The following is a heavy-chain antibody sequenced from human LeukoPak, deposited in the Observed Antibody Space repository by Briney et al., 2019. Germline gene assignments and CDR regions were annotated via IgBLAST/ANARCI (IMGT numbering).Heavy chain of an antibody. Sequence: SETLSLTCAVYGGSFSRYSWSWIRQPPGRGLEWIGEINHSGSTNYNPSLKGRVTISVDKSKNQFSLKLSSVTAADTAVYYCARGSYCSGGSCYSAAFDIWGQGTMVTVSS. CDR3: ARGSYCSGGSCYSAAFDI. J-gene: IGHJ3*02. V-gene: IGHV4-34*01. CDR2: INHSGST. D-gene: IGHD2-15*01. CDR1: GGSFSRYS.